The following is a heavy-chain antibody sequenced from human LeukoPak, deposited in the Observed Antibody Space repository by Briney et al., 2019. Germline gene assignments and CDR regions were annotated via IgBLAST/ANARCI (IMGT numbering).Heavy chain of an antibody. CDR2: INHSGST. J-gene: IGHJ4*02. D-gene: IGHD3-22*01. Sequence: PSETLSLTCAVYGGSLSGYYWSWIRQPPGKGLEWIGEINHSGSTNYNPSLKSRVTISVDTSKNQFSLKLSSVTAADTAVYYCAVITHYYFDYWGQGTLVTVSS. CDR1: GGSLSGYY. V-gene: IGHV4-34*01. CDR3: AVITHYYFDY.